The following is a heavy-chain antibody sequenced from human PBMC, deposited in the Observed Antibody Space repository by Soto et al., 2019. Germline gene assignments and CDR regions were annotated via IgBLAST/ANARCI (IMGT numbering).Heavy chain of an antibody. CDR3: ARGTLRCSGGSCHSGYDFDY. CDR2: INHSGRT. Sequence: SETLYLTCAVYGGSFSGYYWSWIRQPPGKGLEWIGEINHSGRTNYSPSLKSRVTISVYTPKNQFSLKLSSLNAADTDVYYCARGTLRCSGGSCHSGYDFDYWGKGTLVTISA. D-gene: IGHD2-15*01. CDR1: GGSFSGYY. J-gene: IGHJ4*02. V-gene: IGHV4-34*01.